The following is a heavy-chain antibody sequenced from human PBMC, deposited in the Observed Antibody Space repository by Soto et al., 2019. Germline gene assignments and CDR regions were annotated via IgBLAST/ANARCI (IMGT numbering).Heavy chain of an antibody. CDR1: GFIFSNAW. J-gene: IGHJ4*02. V-gene: IGHV3-15*01. Sequence: HLVESGGGLVKPGGSLTLSCAGSGFIFSNAWMSWVRQTPGKGLEWVGRIKSKADGGTTDYAAPVEGRFIISRDESTKNVYLQMNSLKTEDTAVYYCSTGIHNRWGQGLLVTVSS. D-gene: IGHD1-20*01. CDR3: STGIHNR. CDR2: IKSKADGGTT.